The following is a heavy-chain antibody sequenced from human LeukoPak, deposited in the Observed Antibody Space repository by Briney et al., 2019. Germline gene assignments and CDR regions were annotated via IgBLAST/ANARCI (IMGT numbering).Heavy chain of an antibody. CDR1: GFTFSSYA. J-gene: IGHJ4*02. CDR2: ISGSGGST. V-gene: IGHV3-23*01. CDR3: AKLQQVLWSGYNWDN. D-gene: IGHD3-3*01. Sequence: GGSLRLSCAASGFTFSSYAMSWVRQAPGKGLEWVSAISGSGGSTYDADSVKGRFTISRDNSKNTLLLQMNSLRAEDTAVYYCAKLQQVLWSGYNWDNWGQGTLVTVSS.